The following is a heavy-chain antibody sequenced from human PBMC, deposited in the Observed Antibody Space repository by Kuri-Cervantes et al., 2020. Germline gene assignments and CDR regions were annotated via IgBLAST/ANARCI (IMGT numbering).Heavy chain of an antibody. J-gene: IGHJ5*02. Sequence: SETLSLTCAVSGGSISSGGYSWSWIRQPPGKGLEWIGYIYHSGSTYYNPSLKSRVTISVDTSKNQFSLKLSSVTAADTAVYYCARSSAAGTIDPWGQGTLVTVSS. D-gene: IGHD6-13*01. CDR2: IYHSGST. CDR1: GGSISSGGYS. V-gene: IGHV4-30-2*02. CDR3: ARSSAAGTIDP.